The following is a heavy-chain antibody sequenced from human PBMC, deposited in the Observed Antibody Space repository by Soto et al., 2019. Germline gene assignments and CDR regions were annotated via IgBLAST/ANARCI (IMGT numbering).Heavy chain of an antibody. J-gene: IGHJ6*02. CDR1: GFTFSSYG. CDR2: IWYDGSNK. V-gene: IGHV3-33*01. CDR3: ARDPADCGGDCYNRPYYYYYGMDV. D-gene: IGHD2-21*02. Sequence: QVQLVESGGGVVQPGRSLRLSCAASGFTFSSYGMHWVRQAPGKGLEWVAVIWYDGSNKYYADSVKGRFTISRDNSKNTLYLQMNSLRAEDTAVYYCARDPADCGGDCYNRPYYYYYGMDVWGQGTTVTVSS.